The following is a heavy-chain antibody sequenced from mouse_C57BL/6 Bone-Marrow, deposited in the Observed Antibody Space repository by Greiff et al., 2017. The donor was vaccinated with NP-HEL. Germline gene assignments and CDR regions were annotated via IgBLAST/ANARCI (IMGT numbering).Heavy chain of an antibody. D-gene: IGHD1-1*01. CDR3: ARPPYYYGSSRYFDV. CDR1: GYAFSSYW. Sequence: VQLVESGAELVKPGASVKISCKASGYAFSSYWMNWVKQRPGKGLEWIGQIYPGDGDTNYNGKFKGKATLTADKSSSTAYMQLSSLTSEDSAVYFCARPPYYYGSSRYFDVWGTGTTVTVSS. CDR2: IYPGDGDT. J-gene: IGHJ1*03. V-gene: IGHV1-80*01.